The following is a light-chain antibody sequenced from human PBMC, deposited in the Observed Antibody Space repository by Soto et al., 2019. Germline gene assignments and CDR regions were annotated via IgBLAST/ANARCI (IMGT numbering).Light chain of an antibody. CDR1: ESISSC. CDR2: AAS. J-gene: IGKJ2*01. V-gene: IGKV1-5*03. Sequence: DIQMTQSPSTLSASLGDRVNITCRASESISSCLAGYQQKPGKAPKLLIYAASSLQTGVPSRFSGSGSGTEFTLTISSLQPEDFATYYCQQYSSYLFTFGHGTKLDIK. CDR3: QQYSSYLFT.